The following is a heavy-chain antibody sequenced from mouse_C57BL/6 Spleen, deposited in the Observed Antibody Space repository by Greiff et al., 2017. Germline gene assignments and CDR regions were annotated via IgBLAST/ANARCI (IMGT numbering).Heavy chain of an antibody. CDR3: ARHRGLGSNYDY. CDR2: ISGGGGNT. V-gene: IGHV5-9*01. D-gene: IGHD2-5*01. J-gene: IGHJ2*01. CDR1: GFTFSSYT. Sequence: EVKLMESGGGLVKPGGSLKLSCAASGFTFSSYTMSWVRQTPEKRLEWVATISGGGGNTYYPDSVKCRFTISRDNAKNTLYLQMSSLRSEDTALYYCARHRGLGSNYDYWGQGTTLTVSS.